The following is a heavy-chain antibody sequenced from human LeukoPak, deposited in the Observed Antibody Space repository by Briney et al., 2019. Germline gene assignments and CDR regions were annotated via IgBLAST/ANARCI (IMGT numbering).Heavy chain of an antibody. V-gene: IGHV4-4*02. CDR2: IYHSGRT. J-gene: IGHJ4*02. D-gene: IGHD6-13*01. CDR1: GGSISSGNW. CDR3: ARQISAAAIDY. Sequence: SETLSLTCAVSGGSISSGNWWSWVRQPPGKGLEWIGEIYHSGRTNYNPSLKSRVTISVDKSKNQFSLKLSSVTAADTAVYYCARQISAAAIDYWGQGTLVTVSS.